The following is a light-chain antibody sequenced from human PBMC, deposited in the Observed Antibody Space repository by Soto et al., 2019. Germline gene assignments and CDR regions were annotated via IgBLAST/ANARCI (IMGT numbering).Light chain of an antibody. CDR1: SSDVGNYNL. J-gene: IGLJ1*01. CDR2: EGS. Sequence: QSALTHPASVSGSPGQSITISCTGTSSDVGNYNLVSWYQQHPGKAPKLMIYEGSKRPSGVSNRFSGSKSGNTASLTISILQAEDEADYYCCSYAGSSTYVFGTGTKVTVL. V-gene: IGLV2-23*01. CDR3: CSYAGSSTYV.